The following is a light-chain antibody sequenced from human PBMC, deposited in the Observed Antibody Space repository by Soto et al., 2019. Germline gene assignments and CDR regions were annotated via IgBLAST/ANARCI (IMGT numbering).Light chain of an antibody. V-gene: IGKV1-6*01. J-gene: IGKJ4*01. CDR2: SAS. CDR1: QGVKDA. Sequence: QMTQSPSSLSASVGDRVTITCRASQGVKDAVGWYQKKPGKAPKLLIYSASTLHSGVPSRFSGSGSGTDFTRTISGLQPEALAPYYCLQESDYPLTFCGGTQWEIK. CDR3: LQESDYPLT.